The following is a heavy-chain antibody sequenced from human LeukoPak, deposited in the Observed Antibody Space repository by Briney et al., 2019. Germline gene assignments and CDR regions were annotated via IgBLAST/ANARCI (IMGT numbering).Heavy chain of an antibody. J-gene: IGHJ4*02. CDR2: IIPILGIA. Sequence: GAPVKVSCKASGGTFSSYAISWVRQAPGQGLEWMGRIIPILGIANYAQKFQGRVTITADKSTSTAYMELSSLRSEDTAVYYCQLDDGAFDYWGQGTLVTVSS. D-gene: IGHD1-1*01. CDR3: QLDDGAFDY. CDR1: GGTFSSYA. V-gene: IGHV1-69*04.